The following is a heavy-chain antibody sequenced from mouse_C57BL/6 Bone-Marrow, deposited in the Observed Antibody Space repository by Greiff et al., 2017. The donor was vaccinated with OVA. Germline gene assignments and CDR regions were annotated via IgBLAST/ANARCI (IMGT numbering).Heavy chain of an antibody. J-gene: IGHJ1*03. CDR3: ARDYGSRWYFDV. V-gene: IGHV5-17*01. CDR2: ISSGSSTI. Sequence: EVMLVESGGGLVKPGGSLKLSCAASGFTFSDYGMHWVRQAPEKGLEWVAYISSGSSTIYYADTVKGRFTISRDNAKNTLFLQMTSLRSEDKAMYYCARDYGSRWYFDVWGTGTTVTVSS. CDR1: GFTFSDYG. D-gene: IGHD1-1*01.